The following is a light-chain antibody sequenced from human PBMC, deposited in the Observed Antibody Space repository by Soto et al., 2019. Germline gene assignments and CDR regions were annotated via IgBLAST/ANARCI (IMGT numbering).Light chain of an antibody. CDR1: RSNIGAGYD. V-gene: IGLV1-40*01. CDR2: DNS. Sequence: QSVLTQPPSLSGAPGQRVTISCTGSRSNIGAGYDVHWYQHLPGTAPKVLIFDNSNRPSGVPDRFSGSKSGTSASLAITGLQAEDEAVYYCHSYDVSRRGPAFGGGTKLHRP. J-gene: IGLJ2*01. CDR3: HSYDVSRRGPA.